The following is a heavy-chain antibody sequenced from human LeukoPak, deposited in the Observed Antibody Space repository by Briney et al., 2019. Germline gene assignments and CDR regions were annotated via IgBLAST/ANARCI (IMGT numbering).Heavy chain of an antibody. CDR2: IRYSNSDT. J-gene: IGHJ6*02. D-gene: IGHD4-17*01. Sequence: GGSLRLSCVASGFVFSSYTMTRVRQTPGKGLEWIAYIRYSNSDTDYADSVKGRFTVSRDDAKNSLYLQMNSLRDEDTAVYYCARESDYGDYWGVWGQGTTVTVSS. CDR3: ARESDYGDYWGV. V-gene: IGHV3-48*02. CDR1: GFVFSSYT.